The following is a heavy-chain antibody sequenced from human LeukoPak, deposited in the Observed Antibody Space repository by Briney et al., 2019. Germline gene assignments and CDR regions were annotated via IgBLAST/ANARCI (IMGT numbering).Heavy chain of an antibody. D-gene: IGHD3-22*01. Sequence: SETLSLTCTVSGGSISSYYWSWIRQPPGKGLEWIGYIYYSGSTKFNPSLKSRVTISVDTSKNQFSLKLSSVTAADTAVYYCARRAFYYDSSGIYYFDYWGQGTLVTVSS. CDR3: ARRAFYYDSSGIYYFDY. CDR2: IYYSGST. J-gene: IGHJ4*02. V-gene: IGHV4-59*01. CDR1: GGSISSYY.